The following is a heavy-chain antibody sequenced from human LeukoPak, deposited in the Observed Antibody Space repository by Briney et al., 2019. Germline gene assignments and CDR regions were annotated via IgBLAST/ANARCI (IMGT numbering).Heavy chain of an antibody. CDR2: IWSDGTNQ. D-gene: IGHD4-11*01. J-gene: IGHJ5*02. V-gene: IGHV3-33*06. CDR3: AKDAQRGFDYSNSLEH. Sequence: GGSLRLSCAASGLTFSHYGFHWVRQAPGKGLEWVAVIWSDGTNQFYADSVKGRFTISRDYSQKTVYLEMHSLRTEDAAMYYCAKDAQRGFDYSNSLEHWGPGTLVTVSS. CDR1: GLTFSHYG.